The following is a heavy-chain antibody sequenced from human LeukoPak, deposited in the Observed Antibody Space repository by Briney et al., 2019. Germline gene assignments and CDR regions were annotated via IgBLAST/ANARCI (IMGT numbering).Heavy chain of an antibody. CDR3: AKDGQVGAIGYFDY. V-gene: IGHV3-33*06. J-gene: IGHJ4*02. D-gene: IGHD1-26*01. Sequence: RRSLRLSCAASGFIFSTYGMHWVRQAPGKGLEWVAVVWSGGNNKYYSDSVKGRFTISRDNSKNTLYLQMDSLRAEDTAVYYCAKDGQVGAIGYFDYRGQGTLVTVSS. CDR1: GFIFSTYG. CDR2: VWSGGNNK.